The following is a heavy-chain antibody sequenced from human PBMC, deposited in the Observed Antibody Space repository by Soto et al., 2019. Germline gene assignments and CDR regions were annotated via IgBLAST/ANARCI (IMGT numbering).Heavy chain of an antibody. CDR2: ISSSSSTI. Sequence: EVQLVESGGGLVQPGGSLRLSCAASGFTFSSYSMNWVRQAPGKGLEWVSYISSSSSTIYYADSVKGRFTISRDNAKNSLYLPMNSLRAEDTAVYYCARERIAVAGLNWFDPWGQGTLVTVSS. J-gene: IGHJ5*02. V-gene: IGHV3-48*01. CDR3: ARERIAVAGLNWFDP. CDR1: GFTFSSYS. D-gene: IGHD6-19*01.